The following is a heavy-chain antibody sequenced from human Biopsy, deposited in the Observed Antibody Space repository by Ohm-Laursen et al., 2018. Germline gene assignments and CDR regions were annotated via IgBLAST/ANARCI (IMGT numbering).Heavy chain of an antibody. J-gene: IGHJ6*02. CDR3: VRGVDYYDPYHYYALDV. Sequence: SDTLSLTCTVSDGSINSNAYYWGWIRQAPGKGLEWLGSVHYRGATYYKPPLPIRATISVDTAKIQFFLKLRSATAADTAVYYCVRGVDYYDPYHYYALDVWGQGTTVTVSS. CDR2: VHYRGAT. CDR1: DGSINSNAYY. V-gene: IGHV4-39*01. D-gene: IGHD3-22*01.